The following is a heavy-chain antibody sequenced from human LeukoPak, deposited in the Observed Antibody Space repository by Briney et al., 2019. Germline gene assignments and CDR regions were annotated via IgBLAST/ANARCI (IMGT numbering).Heavy chain of an antibody. CDR3: VRDWDHFDFDS. V-gene: IGHV3-74*01. D-gene: IGHD3-9*01. CDR1: GFTFSNYW. CDR2: IKGDGSHT. Sequence: GGSLRLSCAASGFTFSNYWMHWVRQAPGKGLVWVSRIKGDGSHTIYADSVKGRFTISRDNAKNTLYLQLRSLRAEDTAVYYCVRDWDHFDFDSWGQGTLVTVSS. J-gene: IGHJ5*01.